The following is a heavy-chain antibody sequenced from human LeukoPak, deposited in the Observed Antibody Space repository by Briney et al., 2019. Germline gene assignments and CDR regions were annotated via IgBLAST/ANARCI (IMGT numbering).Heavy chain of an antibody. V-gene: IGHV1-69*13. D-gene: IGHD6-19*01. CDR1: GGTFSSYA. CDR2: IIPMYGTA. Sequence: SVKVSCKASGGTFSSYAISWVRQAPGQGLEWMGGIIPMYGTANYAQKFQGRVTITADESTSTAHMELSSLRSEDTAVYYCARDFGSKGIAVADYYFDYWGQGTLVTVSS. CDR3: ARDFGSKGIAVADYYFDY. J-gene: IGHJ4*02.